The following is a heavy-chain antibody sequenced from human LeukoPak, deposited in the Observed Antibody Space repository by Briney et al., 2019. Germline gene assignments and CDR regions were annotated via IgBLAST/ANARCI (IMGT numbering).Heavy chain of an antibody. J-gene: IGHJ4*02. CDR1: GYPISSEYY. CDR2: TYHSGST. CDR3: ARQNGFGEEFDY. D-gene: IGHD3-3*01. Sequence: SDTLSLTCAVSGYPISSEYYWAWIRQPPGKGLEWIGSTYHSGSTYYNPSLKSRVTMPVDTSKNQFSLKLTSVTAADTAVYYCARQNGFGEEFDYWGQGTLVTVSS. V-gene: IGHV4-38-2*01.